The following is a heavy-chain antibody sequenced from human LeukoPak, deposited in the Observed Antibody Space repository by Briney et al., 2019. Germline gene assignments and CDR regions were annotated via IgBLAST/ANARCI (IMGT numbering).Heavy chain of an antibody. CDR2: IYYSGST. CDR1: GGSISSYY. Sequence: KPSETPSLTCTVSGGSISSYYWSWIREPPGKGLEWIGYIYYSGSTNYNPSLKSRVTISVDTSKNQFSLKLSSVTAADTAVYYCARHLTFDYWGQGTLVTVSS. J-gene: IGHJ4*02. D-gene: IGHD4/OR15-4a*01. CDR3: ARHLTFDY. V-gene: IGHV4-59*08.